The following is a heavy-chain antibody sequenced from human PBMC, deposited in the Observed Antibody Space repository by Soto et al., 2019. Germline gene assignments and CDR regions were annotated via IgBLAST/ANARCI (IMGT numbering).Heavy chain of an antibody. D-gene: IGHD2-21*02. J-gene: IGHJ6*02. CDR2: MYTTGST. V-gene: IGHV4-59*01. Sequence: QVRLQESGPGLVKPSETLSLSCTVSGGSISSYYWSWIRQPPGKGLEWIGYMYTTGSTIYKPSLKSRVTISVDTSKNHFSLRLNSVTAAGTDVYYCARELWGYCGDDCYPLDVWDQGTTVTVSS. CDR3: ARELWGYCGDDCYPLDV. CDR1: GGSISSYY.